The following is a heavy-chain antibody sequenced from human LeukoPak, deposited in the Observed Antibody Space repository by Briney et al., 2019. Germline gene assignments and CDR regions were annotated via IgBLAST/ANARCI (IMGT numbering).Heavy chain of an antibody. Sequence: GGSLRLSCAASGFTFSSYWMHWVRQAPGKGLVWVSRINTDGSTTNYADSVKGRFTTSRDNAKNTLYLQMNSLRAEDTAVYYCARCKGYGDYVSDYWGQGTLVTVSS. V-gene: IGHV3-74*01. CDR3: ARCKGYGDYVSDY. J-gene: IGHJ4*02. CDR1: GFTFSSYW. CDR2: INTDGSTT. D-gene: IGHD4-17*01.